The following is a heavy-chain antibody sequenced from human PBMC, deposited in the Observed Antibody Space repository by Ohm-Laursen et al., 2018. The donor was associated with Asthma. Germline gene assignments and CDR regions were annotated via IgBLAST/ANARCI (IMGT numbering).Heavy chain of an antibody. Sequence: SLRLSCAASGYTFSRYSIHWVRQVPGKGLEWVASISTASTFIYYADSVRGRFTTSRDNAKNSVYLQMNSLRAEDTAVYYCARDLNYDFWSGPDYFDYWGQGTLVTVSS. V-gene: IGHV3-21*01. J-gene: IGHJ4*02. CDR2: ISTASTFI. CDR1: GYTFSRYS. D-gene: IGHD3-3*01. CDR3: ARDLNYDFWSGPDYFDY.